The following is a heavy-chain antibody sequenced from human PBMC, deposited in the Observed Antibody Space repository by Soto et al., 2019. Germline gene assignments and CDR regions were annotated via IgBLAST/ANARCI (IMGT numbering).Heavy chain of an antibody. CDR2: IYYDGSKK. D-gene: IGHD2-15*01. V-gene: IGHV3-33*01. Sequence: GGSLRLSCAASGFTFSSYGFHWVRQAPGKGMEWVAAIYYDGSKKYYADSVQGRFTISRDNSKNTLYLQTNSLRSEDTAVYYWARDCGVVGPDLDDWGQGVLVTVSS. CDR3: ARDCGVVGPDLDD. J-gene: IGHJ4*02. CDR1: GFTFSSYG.